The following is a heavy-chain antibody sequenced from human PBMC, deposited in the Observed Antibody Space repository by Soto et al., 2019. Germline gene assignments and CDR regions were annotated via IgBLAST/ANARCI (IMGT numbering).Heavy chain of an antibody. V-gene: IGHV1-46*01. CDR3: ARDLGAEGFDY. Sequence: ASVKVSCKSSGNTFTSYYMHSVRQAPGQGLEWMGIIYPSGTVTKYAQEFQGRVTMTRDTSTSTVYMELSSLRSEDTAMYFCARDLGAEGFDYWGQGTRVTVSS. CDR2: IYPSGTVT. CDR1: GNTFTSYY. D-gene: IGHD1-26*01. J-gene: IGHJ4*02.